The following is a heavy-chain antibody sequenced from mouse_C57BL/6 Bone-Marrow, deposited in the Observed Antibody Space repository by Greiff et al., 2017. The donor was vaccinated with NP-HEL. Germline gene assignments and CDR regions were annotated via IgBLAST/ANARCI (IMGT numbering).Heavy chain of an antibody. CDR2: IDPENGDT. D-gene: IGHD2-1*01. Sequence: VQLKESGAELVRPGASVKLSCTASGFNIKDDYMHWVKQRPEQGLEWIGWIDPENGDTEYASKFQGKATITADTSSNTAYLQLSSLTSEDTAVYYCRNYEFAYWGQGTLVTVSA. V-gene: IGHV14-4*01. CDR3: RNYEFAY. CDR1: GFNIKDDY. J-gene: IGHJ3*01.